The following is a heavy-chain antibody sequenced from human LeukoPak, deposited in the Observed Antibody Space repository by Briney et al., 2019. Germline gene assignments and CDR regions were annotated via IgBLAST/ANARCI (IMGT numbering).Heavy chain of an antibody. J-gene: IGHJ6*02. Sequence: SVKVSCKASGGTFSSYAISWVRQAPGQGLEWMGRIIPILGIANYAQKFQGRVTITADKSTSTAYMELSSLRSEDTAVYYCARVRVGYCSSTSCPHFYYYGMDVWGQGTTVTVSS. CDR1: GGTFSSYA. CDR3: ARVRVGYCSSTSCPHFYYYGMDV. D-gene: IGHD2-2*01. CDR2: IIPILGIA. V-gene: IGHV1-69*04.